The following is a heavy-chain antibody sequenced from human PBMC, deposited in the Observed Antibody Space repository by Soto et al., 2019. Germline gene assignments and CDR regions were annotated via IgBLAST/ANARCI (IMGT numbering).Heavy chain of an antibody. CDR2: ISSNGGST. D-gene: IGHD5-12*01. J-gene: IGHJ4*02. V-gene: IGHV3-64*01. Sequence: GGSMRLSCTATGFTLSSYAMHWVRQAPGKGLEYVSAISSNGGSTYYANSVKGRFTISRDNSKNTLYLQMGSLRAEEMVVYYCARDVGGYSGYAVDYWGQGTLVTVSS. CDR3: ARDVGGYSGYAVDY. CDR1: GFTLSSYA.